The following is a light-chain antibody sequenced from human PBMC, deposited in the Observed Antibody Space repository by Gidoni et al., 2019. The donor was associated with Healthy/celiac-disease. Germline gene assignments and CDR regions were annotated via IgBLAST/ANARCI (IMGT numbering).Light chain of an antibody. J-gene: IGKJ5*01. CDR3: QQSYSTPQVT. Sequence: DIQMTPSPSSLSASVGDRVTITCRASQSISSYLNWYQQKPGKDPKLLIYAASSLQRGVPSRFSGSGSGTDYTLTISSRQPEDFATYYCQQSYSTPQVTFGQGTRLEIK. CDR1: QSISSY. V-gene: IGKV1-39*01. CDR2: AAS.